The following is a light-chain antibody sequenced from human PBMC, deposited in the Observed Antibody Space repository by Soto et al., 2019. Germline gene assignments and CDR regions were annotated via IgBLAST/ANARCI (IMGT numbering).Light chain of an antibody. J-gene: IGKJ1*01. V-gene: IGKV1-5*03. CDR2: KAS. CDR1: HSISTW. CDR3: QQYNNWPRT. Sequence: DIQMTQSPSTLSASVGDRVTITCRASHSISTWLAWYQQKAGKAPKLLIYKASSLESGVPSRFSGSVSGTDFTLTISSLQPEDFAVYYCQQYNNWPRTFGQGTKVDIK.